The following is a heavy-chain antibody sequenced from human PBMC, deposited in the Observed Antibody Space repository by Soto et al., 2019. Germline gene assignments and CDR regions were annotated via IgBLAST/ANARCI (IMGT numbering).Heavy chain of an antibody. CDR2: MNPNSGNT. J-gene: IGHJ4*02. V-gene: IGHV1-8*01. CDR3: ASDFILATR. D-gene: IGHD5-12*01. CDR1: GYTFTSYD. Sequence: QVQLVQSGAEVKKPGASVKVSCKASGYTFTSYDINLVRQATGQGLERMGWMNPNSGNTGYAQKFQGIVTMNMNTSISTAYMDLSSLRSEDTAVYYCASDFILATRWGQGTRVTGSS.